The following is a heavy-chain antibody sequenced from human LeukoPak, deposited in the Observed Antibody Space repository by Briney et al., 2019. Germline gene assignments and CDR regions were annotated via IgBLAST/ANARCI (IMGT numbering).Heavy chain of an antibody. D-gene: IGHD3-10*01. J-gene: IGHJ4*02. CDR3: ARGEYGSGNYHIDY. Sequence: GGSLRLSCAASGFTFSSYGMHWVRQAPGKGLEWVAVISYDGSNKYYADSVKGRFTISRDNAKNSLYVQMNSLRAEDTAVYYCARGEYGSGNYHIDYWGQGTLVTVSS. CDR1: GFTFSSYG. V-gene: IGHV3-30*03. CDR2: ISYDGSNK.